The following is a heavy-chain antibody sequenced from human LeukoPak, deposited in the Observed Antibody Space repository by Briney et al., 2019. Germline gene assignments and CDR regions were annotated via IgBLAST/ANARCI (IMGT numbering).Heavy chain of an antibody. J-gene: IGHJ4*02. Sequence: PSETLSLTCAVYGGSFSGYYWSWIRQPPRKGLEWIGEINHSGSTNYNPSLKSRVTISVNTSKNQFSLKPSSVTAADMGVYYCARVKGSSSSRDWGQGTLVTVSS. CDR1: GGSFSGYY. D-gene: IGHD6-13*01. CDR3: ARVKGSSSSRD. V-gene: IGHV4-34*01. CDR2: INHSGST.